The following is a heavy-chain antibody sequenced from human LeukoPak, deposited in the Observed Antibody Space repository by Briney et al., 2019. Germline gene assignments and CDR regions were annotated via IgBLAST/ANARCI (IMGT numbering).Heavy chain of an antibody. Sequence: PGGSLRLSCAASGFTFSSYGMHWVRQAPGKGLEWVAFIRYDGSNKYYADSVKGRFTISRDNSKNTLYLQMNSLRAEDTAVYYCAKDVGLYDSSGNYFDYWGQGTLVTVSS. CDR2: IRYDGSNK. V-gene: IGHV3-30*02. CDR1: GFTFSSYG. D-gene: IGHD3-22*01. J-gene: IGHJ4*02. CDR3: AKDVGLYDSSGNYFDY.